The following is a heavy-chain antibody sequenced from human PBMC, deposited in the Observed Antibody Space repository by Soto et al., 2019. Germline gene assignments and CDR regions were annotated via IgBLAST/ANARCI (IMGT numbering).Heavy chain of an antibody. CDR2: ITNDGNNE. V-gene: IGHV3-30*18. CDR1: GFVFSDYG. J-gene: IGHJ6*02. CDR3: AKEGSGGGTHFYYAMDV. D-gene: IGHD2-15*01. Sequence: QMNLVESGGSVVQPGRSLRLSCAASGFVFSDYGMHWVRQAPGKGLEWVALITNDGNNEYYRESVKGRFSISRGRSTNTVDLLMNSLRPDDTGVYYCAKEGSGGGTHFYYAMDVWGQGTTVTVSS.